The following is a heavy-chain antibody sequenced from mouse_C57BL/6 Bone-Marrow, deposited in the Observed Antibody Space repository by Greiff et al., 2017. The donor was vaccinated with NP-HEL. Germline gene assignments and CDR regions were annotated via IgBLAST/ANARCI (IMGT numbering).Heavy chain of an antibody. D-gene: IGHD1-1*01. V-gene: IGHV5-16*01. CDR1: GFTFSDYY. CDR2: INYDGSST. CDR3: ARDRGSHFDY. Sequence: EVKLVESEGGLVQPGSSMKLSCTASGFTFSDYYMAWVRQVPEKGLEWVANINYDGSSTYYLDSLKSRFIISRDNAKNILYLQMSSLKSDDTATYYCARDRGSHFDYWGQGTTLTVSS. J-gene: IGHJ2*01.